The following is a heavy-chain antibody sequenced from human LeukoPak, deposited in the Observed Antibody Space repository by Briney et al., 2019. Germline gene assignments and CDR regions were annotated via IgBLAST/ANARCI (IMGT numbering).Heavy chain of an antibody. J-gene: IGHJ3*02. CDR2: IGGSGGST. CDR1: GFTFSSYA. D-gene: IGHD3-3*01. CDR3: AKDRIFGVVIDAFDI. V-gene: IGHV3-23*01. Sequence: TGGSLRLSCSASGFTFSSYAMSWVGQAAGKGLEWVAAIGGSGGSTYYADSVKGRFTISRDNSKNTLYLQMNSLRADDTAVYYCAKDRIFGVVIDAFDIWGQGTMVTVSS.